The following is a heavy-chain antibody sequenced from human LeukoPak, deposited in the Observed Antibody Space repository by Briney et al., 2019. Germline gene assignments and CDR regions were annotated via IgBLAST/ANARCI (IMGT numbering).Heavy chain of an antibody. CDR1: GXIVSSNY. D-gene: IGHD6-13*01. J-gene: IGHJ4*02. CDR2: IYSGGSI. V-gene: IGHV3-53*01. Sequence: PGGSLRLSCAASGXIVSSNYMSWVRQAPGKGLEWVSVIYSGGSIYYADSVKGRFTISRDNSNNTLYLQMNSLRAEDTAVYYCARHSRGRWYVFDYWGQGTLVTVSS. CDR3: ARHSRGRWYVFDY.